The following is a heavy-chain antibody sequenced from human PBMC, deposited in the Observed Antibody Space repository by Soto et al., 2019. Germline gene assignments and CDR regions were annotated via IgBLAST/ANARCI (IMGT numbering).Heavy chain of an antibody. CDR3: ARHNYGSGSTYFDY. V-gene: IGHV4-31*03. CDR1: NGYINSGGFY. J-gene: IGHJ4*02. CDR2: IFHSGST. D-gene: IGHD3-10*01. Sequence: SETLSLTCNVSNGYINSGGFYWSWIRQHPGKGLEWVGYIFHSGSTLYNPSLKSRVTISVDTSKNQFSLKLNSMTAADTAVYYCARHNYGSGSTYFDYWGQGTLVTVSS.